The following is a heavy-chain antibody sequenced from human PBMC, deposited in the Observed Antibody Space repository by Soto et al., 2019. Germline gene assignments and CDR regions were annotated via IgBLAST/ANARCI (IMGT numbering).Heavy chain of an antibody. Sequence: QVQLVQSGAEVKKPGSSVKVSCKASGGTFSSYAISWVRQAPGQGPEWMGGIIPIFGTANYAQKFQGSVTITADKSTSTAYMELSRLRSEDTAVYYCPRGNQLLYVWFDPWGQGTLLTVSS. CDR3: PRGNQLLYVWFDP. D-gene: IGHD2-2*02. CDR1: GGTFSSYA. V-gene: IGHV1-69*06. J-gene: IGHJ5*01. CDR2: IIPIFGTA.